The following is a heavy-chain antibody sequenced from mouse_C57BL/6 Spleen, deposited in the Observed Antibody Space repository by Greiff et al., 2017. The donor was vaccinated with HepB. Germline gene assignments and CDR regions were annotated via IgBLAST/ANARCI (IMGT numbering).Heavy chain of an antibody. Sequence: VQLQQPGAELVKPGASVKLSCKASGHTFTSYWMHWVKQRPGQGLEWIGMIHPNSGSTNYNEKFKSKATLTVDKSSSTAYMQLSSLTSEDSAVYYCASYYGYDVGYWGQGTTLTVSS. CDR3: ASYYGYDVGY. CDR1: GHTFTSYW. J-gene: IGHJ2*01. CDR2: IHPNSGST. V-gene: IGHV1-64*01. D-gene: IGHD2-2*01.